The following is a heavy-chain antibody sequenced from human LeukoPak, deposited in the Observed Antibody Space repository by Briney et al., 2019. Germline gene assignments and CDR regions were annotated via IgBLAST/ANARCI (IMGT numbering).Heavy chain of an antibody. D-gene: IGHD2-2*01. J-gene: IGHJ5*02. V-gene: IGHV3-48*01. CDR1: GFTFSSYS. CDR2: ISSSSSTI. Sequence: GGSLRLSCAASGFTFSSYSMNWVRQAPGKGLEWVSYISSSSSTIYYADSVKGRFTISRDNAKNSLYLQMNSLRAEDTAVYYCARDLYCSSTSCPRAPFDPWGQGTLVTVSS. CDR3: ARDLYCSSTSCPRAPFDP.